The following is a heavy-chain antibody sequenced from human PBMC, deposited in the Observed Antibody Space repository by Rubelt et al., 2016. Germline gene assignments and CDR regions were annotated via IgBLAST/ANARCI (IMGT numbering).Heavy chain of an antibody. Sequence: QVQLVQSGAEVKKPGASVKVSCKASGSTFTSYAMHWVRQAPGQRLEWMGWINAGNGNQKYSQKFQGRVTITRDTSASTAYMELSSLRSEDTAVYYCARVIWGSGWSNNWFDPWGQGTLVTVSS. CDR3: ARVIWGSGWSNNWFDP. CDR2: INAGNGNQ. CDR1: GSTFTSYA. V-gene: IGHV1-3*01. J-gene: IGHJ5*02. D-gene: IGHD6-19*01.